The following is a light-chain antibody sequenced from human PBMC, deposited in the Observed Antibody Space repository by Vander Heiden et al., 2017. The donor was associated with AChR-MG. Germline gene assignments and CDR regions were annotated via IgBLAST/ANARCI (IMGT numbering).Light chain of an antibody. CDR1: QSVSSSY. Sequence: IVLTQSPGTLSLSPGERATLSCRASQSVSSSYLAWYQQRPGQAPRLLISGTSSRATGIPDRFSGGGSGTDFTLTISRLEPEDFAVYFCQQYGSSPYTFGQGTKLEIK. CDR2: GTS. V-gene: IGKV3-20*01. CDR3: QQYGSSPYT. J-gene: IGKJ2*01.